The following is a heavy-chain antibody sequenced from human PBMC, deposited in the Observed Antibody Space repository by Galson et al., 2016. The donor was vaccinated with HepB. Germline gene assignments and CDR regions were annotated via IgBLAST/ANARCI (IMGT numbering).Heavy chain of an antibody. D-gene: IGHD3-9*01. Sequence: SVKVSCKASGYTFNTYGMHWVRQAPGQRLEWMAWINTGKGNTKYSQKFQGRVTITKDTSASTVYMELSSLRSEDTAVYYCGRTYDVLTGSGDYYYYGIDVWGQGTTVIVS. CDR2: INTGKGNT. V-gene: IGHV1-3*04. CDR3: GRTYDVLTGSGDYYYYGIDV. CDR1: GYTFNTYG. J-gene: IGHJ6*02.